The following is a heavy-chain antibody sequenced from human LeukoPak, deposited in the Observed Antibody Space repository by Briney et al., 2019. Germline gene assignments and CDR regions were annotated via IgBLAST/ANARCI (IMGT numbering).Heavy chain of an antibody. CDR2: TYYRSKWYD. Sequence: SQTLSLTCAISGDSVSSNSAAWNWIRQSPSRGLEWLGRTYYRSKWYDNYAVSVASRMIINPDTSKNQFSLQLNSVTPEDTAVYYCAREGEQQLAYDAFDIWGQGTMVTVSS. V-gene: IGHV6-1*01. CDR3: AREGEQQLAYDAFDI. J-gene: IGHJ3*02. D-gene: IGHD6-13*01. CDR1: GDSVSSNSAA.